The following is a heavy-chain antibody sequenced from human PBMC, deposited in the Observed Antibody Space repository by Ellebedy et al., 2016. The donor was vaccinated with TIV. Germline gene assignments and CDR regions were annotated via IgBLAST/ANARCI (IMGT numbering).Heavy chain of an antibody. CDR2: ISWNSGSI. Sequence: SLKISXAASGFTFDDYAMHWVRQAPGKGLEWVSGISWNSGSIGYADSVKGRFTISRDNAKNSLYLQMNSLRAEDTAVYYCARDYYGSSDYWGQGTLVTVSS. D-gene: IGHD3-10*01. CDR3: ARDYYGSSDY. J-gene: IGHJ4*02. CDR1: GFTFDDYA. V-gene: IGHV3-9*01.